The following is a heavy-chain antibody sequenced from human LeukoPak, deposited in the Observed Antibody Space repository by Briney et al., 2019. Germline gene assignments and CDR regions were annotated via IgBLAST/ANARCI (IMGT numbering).Heavy chain of an antibody. CDR3: ARSMLTIPIPGGY. Sequence: GGSLRLSCAASGFTFSSSAMSWVRLAPGKGLEWVSGISGGDGSTYYADSVKGRFTISRDNAKNTLYLQMNSLRAEDTAVYYCARSMLTIPIPGGYWGQGTLVTVSS. V-gene: IGHV3-23*01. J-gene: IGHJ4*02. CDR1: GFTFSSSA. D-gene: IGHD3-16*01. CDR2: ISGGDGST.